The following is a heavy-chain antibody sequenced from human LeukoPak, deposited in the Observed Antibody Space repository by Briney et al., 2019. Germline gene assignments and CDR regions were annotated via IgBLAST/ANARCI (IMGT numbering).Heavy chain of an antibody. V-gene: IGHV5-51*06. CDR2: IYPGDSDT. D-gene: IGHD3-22*01. CDR1: GYSFTSYW. J-gene: IGHJ3*02. CDR3: ARIPLLRNAFDI. Sequence: GESLTISCKGSGYSFTSYWIGWVRQMPGKGLEWMGIIYPGDSDTRYSPSFQGEVTISADNSLSTAYLQWSILKASDTAMYYCARIPLLRNAFDIWGQGTMVTVSS.